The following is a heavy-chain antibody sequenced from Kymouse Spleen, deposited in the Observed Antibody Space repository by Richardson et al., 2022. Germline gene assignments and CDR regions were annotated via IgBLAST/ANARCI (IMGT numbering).Heavy chain of an antibody. CDR3: ARHPYSNYFDY. J-gene: IGHJ4*02. Sequence: QLQLQESGPGLVKPSETLSLTCTVSGGSISSSSYYWGWIRQPPGKGLEWIGSIYYSGSTYYNPSLKSRVTISVDTSKNQFSLKLSSVTAADTAVYYCARHPYSNYFDYWGQGTLVTVSS. CDR1: GGSISSSSYY. D-gene: IGHD6-13*01,IGHD6-19*01,IGHD6-25*01. CDR2: IYYSGST. V-gene: IGHV4-39*01.